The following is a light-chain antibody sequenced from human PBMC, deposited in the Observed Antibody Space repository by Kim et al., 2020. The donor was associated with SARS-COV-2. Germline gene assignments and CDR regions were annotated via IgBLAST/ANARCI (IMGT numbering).Light chain of an antibody. CDR3: QSYDSSLRGWV. CDR2: SNT. Sequence: RVTISCTGSSSNIGALYDGHGYQHAPGTAPKLLIYSNTNRPSGVPDRISGSRSGTSASLAISGLQAEDESVYYCQSYDSSLRGWVFGGGTQLTVL. CDR1: SSNIGALYD. V-gene: IGLV1-40*01. J-gene: IGLJ3*02.